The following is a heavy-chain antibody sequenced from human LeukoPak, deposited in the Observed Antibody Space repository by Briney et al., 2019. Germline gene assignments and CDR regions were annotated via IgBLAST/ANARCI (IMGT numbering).Heavy chain of an antibody. J-gene: IGHJ4*02. V-gene: IGHV4-34*01. D-gene: IGHD4-17*01. CDR3: ARGTATVTTHFDY. CDR1: GGSFSGYY. CDR2: INHSGST. Sequence: SETLSLTCAVYGGSFSGYYWSWIRQPPGKGLEWIGEINHSGSTNYNPSLKSRVTISVDTSKNQFSLKLSSVTAADTAVYYCARGTATVTTHFDYWGQGTLVTVSS.